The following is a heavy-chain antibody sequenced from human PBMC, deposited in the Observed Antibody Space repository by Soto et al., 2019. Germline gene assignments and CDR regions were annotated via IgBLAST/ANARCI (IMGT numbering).Heavy chain of an antibody. CDR2: INPNSGGT. CDR3: AREGSSSWAYDY. CDR1: GYTFTGYY. D-gene: IGHD6-13*01. V-gene: IGHV1-2*04. Sequence: ASVKVSCKASGYTFTGYYMHWVRQAPGQGLEWMGWINPNSGGTNYAQKFQGWVTMTRDTSISTVYMELSRLRSDDTAVYYCAREGSSSWAYDYWGQGTLVTVSS. J-gene: IGHJ4*02.